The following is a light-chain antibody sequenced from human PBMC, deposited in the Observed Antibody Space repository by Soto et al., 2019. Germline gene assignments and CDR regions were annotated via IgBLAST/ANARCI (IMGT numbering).Light chain of an antibody. CDR3: QQYNNWPGT. Sequence: EIVMTQSPATLSVSPGERAALYCRASQSVSSNLAWYQQKPGQAPRLLIYGASTRATGIPARFSGSGSGTEFTLTISSLQSEDSAVYSCQQYNNWPGTFGQGTKLEIK. CDR2: GAS. J-gene: IGKJ2*01. V-gene: IGKV3-15*01. CDR1: QSVSSN.